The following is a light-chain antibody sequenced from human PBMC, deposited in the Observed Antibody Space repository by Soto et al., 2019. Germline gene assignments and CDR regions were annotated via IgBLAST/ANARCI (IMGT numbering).Light chain of an antibody. CDR3: QQYGSSGT. V-gene: IGKV3-20*01. CDR1: QSIGSS. Sequence: SQSPSTVSASIGDRVTITCRASQSIGSSLAWYQQKPGQAPRLLIYDASNRATGIPDRFSGSGSGTDFTLTISRLEPEDFAVYYCQQYGSSGTFGQGTKVDI. J-gene: IGKJ1*01. CDR2: DAS.